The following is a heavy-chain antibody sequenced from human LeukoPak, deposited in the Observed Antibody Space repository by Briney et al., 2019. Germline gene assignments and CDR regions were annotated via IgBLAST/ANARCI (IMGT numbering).Heavy chain of an antibody. CDR1: GFTFSTYS. V-gene: IGHV3-21*01. CDR3: ARDRSASIAVVTAEIDY. Sequence: GGSLRLSCAASGFTFSTYSMNWVRQAPGKGLEWVSSISSSSSYIYYADSVKGRFTISRDNAKDSLYLQMNGLRAEDTAVYYCARDRSASIAVVTAEIDYWGQGTLVTVSS. CDR2: ISSSSSYI. D-gene: IGHD6-19*01. J-gene: IGHJ4*02.